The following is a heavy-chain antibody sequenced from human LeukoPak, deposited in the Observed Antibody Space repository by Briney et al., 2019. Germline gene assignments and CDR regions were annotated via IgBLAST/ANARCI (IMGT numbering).Heavy chain of an antibody. CDR1: GYTFTSYG. V-gene: IGHV1-18*01. CDR2: ISAYNGNT. J-gene: IGHJ1*01. CDR3: AREHIAAARDQYFQH. D-gene: IGHD6-13*01. Sequence: APVKVSCKASGYTFTSYGISWVRQAPGQGLEWMGWISAYNGNTNYAQKLQGRVSMTTDTSTSTAYMELRSLRSDDTAVYYCAREHIAAARDQYFQHWGQGTLVTVSS.